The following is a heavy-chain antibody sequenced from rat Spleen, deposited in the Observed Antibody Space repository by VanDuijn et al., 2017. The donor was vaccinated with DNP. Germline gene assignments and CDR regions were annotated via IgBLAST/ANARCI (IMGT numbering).Heavy chain of an antibody. CDR3: TRYYDSFDY. CDR1: GFIFSNYG. CDR2: ISYDGTRT. V-gene: IGHV5-29*01. Sequence: EVQLVESGGGLVQPGRSLKLSCAASGFIFSNYGLAWVRQAPTKGLEWVATISYDGTRTYYRASVKGRFTISRDYAKPTLYLQMDSLRSEDTATYYCTRYYDSFDYWGQGVMVTVSS. J-gene: IGHJ2*01. D-gene: IGHD1-1*01.